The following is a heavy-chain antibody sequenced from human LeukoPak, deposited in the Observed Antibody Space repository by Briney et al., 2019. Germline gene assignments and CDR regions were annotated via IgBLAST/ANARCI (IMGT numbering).Heavy chain of an antibody. Sequence: GGSLRLSCAASGFTFDDYAMHWVRQAPGKGLEWVSGISWNSGSMGYADSVKGRFTISRDNAKNSLYLQMNSLRAEDTALYYCAKDPNYGDYTWRYFDLWGRGTLVTVSS. J-gene: IGHJ2*01. CDR2: ISWNSGSM. CDR3: AKDPNYGDYTWRYFDL. V-gene: IGHV3-9*01. CDR1: GFTFDDYA. D-gene: IGHD4-17*01.